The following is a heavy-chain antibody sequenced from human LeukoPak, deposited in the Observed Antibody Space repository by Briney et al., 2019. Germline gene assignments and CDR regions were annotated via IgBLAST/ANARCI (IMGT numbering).Heavy chain of an antibody. CDR1: GFTFRSYA. J-gene: IGHJ4*02. D-gene: IGHD1-26*01. Sequence: GGSLRPSCAASGFTFRSYAMSWVRQAPGKGLEWVSTISGSGSDTYYADSVKGRFSISRDNSKNTLFLQMNSLRAEDTAVYYCARLLVRVGAARQGYFDYWGQGTLVTVSS. CDR2: ISGSGSDT. CDR3: ARLLVRVGAARQGYFDY. V-gene: IGHV3-23*01.